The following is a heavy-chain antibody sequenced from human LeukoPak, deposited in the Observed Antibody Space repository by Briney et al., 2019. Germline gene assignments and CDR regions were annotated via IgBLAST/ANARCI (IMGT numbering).Heavy chain of an antibody. CDR1: GYTFTDYY. CDR2: INPNSGGT. V-gene: IGHV1-2*02. CDR3: ARGVAGPYYYYYMDV. J-gene: IGHJ6*03. D-gene: IGHD6-19*01. Sequence: ASVKVSCKASGYTFTDYYMHWVRQAPGQGLGWMGWINPNSGGTNYAQKFTGRVTMTRDTSISTAYMELSRLTSDDTAVYYCARGVAGPYYYYYMDVWGRGTTVTVSS.